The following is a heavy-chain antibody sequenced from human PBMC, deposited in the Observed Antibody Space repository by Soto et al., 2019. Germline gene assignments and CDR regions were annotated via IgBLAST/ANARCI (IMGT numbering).Heavy chain of an antibody. CDR1: GGTFSSYS. D-gene: IGHD6-19*01. Sequence: ASVKVSCKASGGTFSSYSISWVRQAPGQGLEWMGGIIPIFGTANYAQKFQGRVTITADESTSTAYMELSSLRSEDTAVYYCARTSSGTSFAWGQGTLVTVSS. V-gene: IGHV1-69*13. CDR2: IIPIFGTA. CDR3: ARTSSGTSFA. J-gene: IGHJ5*02.